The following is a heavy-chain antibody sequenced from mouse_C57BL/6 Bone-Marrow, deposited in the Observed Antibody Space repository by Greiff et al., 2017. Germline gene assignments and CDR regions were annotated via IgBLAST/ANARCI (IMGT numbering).Heavy chain of an antibody. Sequence: QVQLKQSGAELVRPGTSVKMSCKASGYTFTNYWIGWAKQRPGHGLEWIGDIYPGGGYTNYNEKFKGKATLTADKSSSPAYVQFSSLTSEDSAIYYCARGDYYGGGFAYWGQGTLVTVSA. D-gene: IGHD1-1*02. J-gene: IGHJ3*01. CDR2: IYPGGGYT. V-gene: IGHV1-63*01. CDR3: ARGDYYGGGFAY. CDR1: GYTFTNYW.